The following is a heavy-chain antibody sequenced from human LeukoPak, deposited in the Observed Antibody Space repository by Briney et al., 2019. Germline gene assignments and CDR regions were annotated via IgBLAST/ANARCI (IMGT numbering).Heavy chain of an antibody. Sequence: PGGSLRLSCAASGFTFSGSAMHWVRQASGKGLESVGRIRSKANSYATAYAASVKGRFTISRDDSKNTAYLQMNSLKTEDTAVYYCTRREAVAGRSVDYWGQGTLVTVSS. CDR1: GFTFSGSA. D-gene: IGHD6-19*01. CDR2: IRSKANSYAT. CDR3: TRREAVAGRSVDY. J-gene: IGHJ4*02. V-gene: IGHV3-73*01.